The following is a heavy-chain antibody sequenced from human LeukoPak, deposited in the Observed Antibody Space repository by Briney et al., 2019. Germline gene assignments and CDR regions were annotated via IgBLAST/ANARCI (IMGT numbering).Heavy chain of an antibody. D-gene: IGHD1-14*01. V-gene: IGHV1-2*06. CDR2: INPSSGGT. J-gene: IGHJ6*02. CDR1: GYTFTGYY. CDR3: ARKPEGMDV. Sequence: ASVKVSCKASGYTFTGYYIHWVRQAPGQGLEWMGRINPSSGGTNYAQKFQGTVTMTRNTSISTAYMELSRLRSDDTAVYYCARKPEGMDVWGQGTTVTVSS.